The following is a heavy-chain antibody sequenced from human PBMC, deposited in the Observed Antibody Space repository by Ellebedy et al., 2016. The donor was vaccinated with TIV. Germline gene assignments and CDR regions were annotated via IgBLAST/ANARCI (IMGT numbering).Heavy chain of an antibody. CDR3: ARQVVIPSRHYYYMDV. CDR2: IFYRGST. Sequence: SETLSLXCTVSGGSMSSYYWSWIRQSPGQGLEWIGYIFYRGSTTYNPSLKSRVSISIDTSKTQFSLNLSSVTAADTAVYFCARQVVIPSRHYYYMDVWGKGTTVTVSS. V-gene: IGHV4-59*13. CDR1: GGSMSSYY. J-gene: IGHJ6*03. D-gene: IGHD2-2*01.